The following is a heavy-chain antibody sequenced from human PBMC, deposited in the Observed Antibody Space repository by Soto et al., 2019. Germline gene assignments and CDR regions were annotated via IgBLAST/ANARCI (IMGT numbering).Heavy chain of an antibody. Sequence: QVQLVQSGGEVKKPGASVKVSCKASGYTFTIYGINWVRQAPGQGLEWMGWISPDNGNTNYAQKLQGRVTMTTDTSTSIAYMELRPLRSADTAVYYCARGLGYSGYAGMDVWGQGTTVTVSS. D-gene: IGHD5-12*01. CDR3: ARGLGYSGYAGMDV. V-gene: IGHV1-18*01. CDR2: ISPDNGNT. CDR1: GYTFTIYG. J-gene: IGHJ6*02.